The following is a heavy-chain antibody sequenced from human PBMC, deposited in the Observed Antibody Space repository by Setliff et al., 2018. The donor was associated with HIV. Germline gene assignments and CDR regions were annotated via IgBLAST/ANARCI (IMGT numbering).Heavy chain of an antibody. D-gene: IGHD3-22*01. CDR3: AREFEYYDSRGFRYYYMDV. CDR1: GASMNSYY. Sequence: SETLSLTCNISGASMNSYYWSWVRQSAGQELEWIGRIYVNGKANYNPSLKSRVTMSEDTSKNQFSLELKSVTAADTAVYYCAREFEYYDSRGFRYYYMDVSGKGTAVTVSS. CDR2: IYVNGKA. J-gene: IGHJ6*03. V-gene: IGHV4-4*07.